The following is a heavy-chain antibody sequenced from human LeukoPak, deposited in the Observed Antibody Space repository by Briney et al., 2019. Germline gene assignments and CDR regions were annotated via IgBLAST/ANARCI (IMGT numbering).Heavy chain of an antibody. CDR2: IYYSGST. CDR3: ARDRGSSGSYSWFDP. D-gene: IGHD1-26*01. Sequence: SETLSLTCTVSGVSISSYYWSWIRQPPGKGREGIGNIYYSGSTNYNPSLKSRVTISVDTSKNQFSLKLSSVTAADTAVYYCARDRGSSGSYSWFDPWGQGTLVTVSS. V-gene: IGHV4-59*01. CDR1: GVSISSYY. J-gene: IGHJ5*02.